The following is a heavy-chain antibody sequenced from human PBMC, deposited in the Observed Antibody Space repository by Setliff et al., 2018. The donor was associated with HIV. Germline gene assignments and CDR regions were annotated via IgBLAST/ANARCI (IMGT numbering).Heavy chain of an antibody. V-gene: IGHV3-21*04. CDR2: IITSGTYK. J-gene: IGHJ4*02. CDR3: AKKTAAYTSGSWLHY. CDR1: GFTFNAFG. Sequence: PGGSLRLSCAASGFTFNAFGMNWVRQAPGKGLEWVSSIITSGTYKYYADSVKGRFTISRDNAKDSLYLQMNSLRAEDTAVYYCAKKTAAYTSGSWLHYWGQGTLVTVSS. D-gene: IGHD3-10*01.